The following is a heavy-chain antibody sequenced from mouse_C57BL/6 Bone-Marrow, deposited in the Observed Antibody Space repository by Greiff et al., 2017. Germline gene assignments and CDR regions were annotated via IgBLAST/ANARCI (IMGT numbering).Heavy chain of an antibody. D-gene: IGHD1-1*01. Sequence: DVQLVESGGGLVKPGGSLKLSCAASGFTFSSYAMSWVRQTPEKRLEWVATISDGGSYTYYPDNVKGRFTISRDNAKNNLYLQMSHLKSEDTAMYYCARDPSTTVPWFAYWGQGTLVTVSA. J-gene: IGHJ3*01. V-gene: IGHV5-4*01. CDR1: GFTFSSYA. CDR3: ARDPSTTVPWFAY. CDR2: ISDGGSYT.